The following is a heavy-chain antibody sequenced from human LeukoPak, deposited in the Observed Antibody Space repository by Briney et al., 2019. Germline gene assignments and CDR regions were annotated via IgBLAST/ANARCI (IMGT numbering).Heavy chain of an antibody. V-gene: IGHV3-30-3*01. J-gene: IGHJ6*02. CDR2: ISYDGSNK. Sequence: GGSLRLSCAASGFXFSSYAIAWVRQAPGKGLEWVAVISYDGSNKYYADSVKGRFTISRDNSKNTLYLQMNSLRAEDTAVYYCARDRTGLRMDVWGQGTTVTVSS. CDR3: ARDRTGLRMDV. CDR1: GFXFSSYA.